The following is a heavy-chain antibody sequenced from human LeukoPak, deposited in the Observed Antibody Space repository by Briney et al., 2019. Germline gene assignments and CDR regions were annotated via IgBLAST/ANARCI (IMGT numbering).Heavy chain of an antibody. J-gene: IGHJ6*03. D-gene: IGHD3-10*01. Sequence: SGTLSLTCAVSGGSISSRDWWSWVRQPPGKGLEWIGEIYHSGSTNYNPSLKSRVTISVDKSKNQFSLKLTSVTAADTAVYYCARAITMVRGGTYYYYMDVWGKGATVTVSS. CDR2: IYHSGST. V-gene: IGHV4-4*02. CDR3: ARAITMVRGGTYYYYMDV. CDR1: GGSISSRDW.